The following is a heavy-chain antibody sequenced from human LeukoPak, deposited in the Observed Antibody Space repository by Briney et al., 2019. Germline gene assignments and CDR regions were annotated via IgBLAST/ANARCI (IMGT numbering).Heavy chain of an antibody. J-gene: IGHJ6*03. CDR1: GGSFSGYY. CDR3: ARGLGGASYYMDV. V-gene: IGHV4-34*01. CDR2: INHSGST. D-gene: IGHD7-27*01. Sequence: SETLSLTCAVYGGSFSGYYWSWIRQPPGKGLEWIGEINHSGSTNYNPSLKSRVTISIDTAKNQFSLKLTSVTAADTAMYHCARGLGGASYYMDVWGKGTSVTISS.